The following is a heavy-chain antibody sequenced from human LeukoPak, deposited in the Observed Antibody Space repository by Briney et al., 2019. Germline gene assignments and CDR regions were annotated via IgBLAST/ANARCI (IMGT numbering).Heavy chain of an antibody. CDR1: GFTFSDYY. J-gene: IGHJ4*02. D-gene: IGHD5-12*01. CDR3: VRPGGGYDLHF. Sequence: GGSLRLSCAASGFTFSDYYMSWIRQAPGKGLEGVSYISSSGTTKYYADSVKGRFTISRDNTKNSLYLQMNSLRAEDTAVYYCVRPGGGYDLHFWGQGTLVSVSS. V-gene: IGHV3-11*01. CDR2: ISSSGTTK.